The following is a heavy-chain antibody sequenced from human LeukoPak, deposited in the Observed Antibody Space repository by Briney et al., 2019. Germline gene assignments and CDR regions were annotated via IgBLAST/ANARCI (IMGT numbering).Heavy chain of an antibody. Sequence: PGGSLRLSCAASGFDFTGYYMTWIRQAPGKGLEWISYISGTGSPTYYADSVKGRFTVSRDNANNSLYLQMNSLRAEDTAVYYCARWLQFGGDYFDYWGQGTLVTVSS. CDR3: ARWLQFGGDYFDY. J-gene: IGHJ4*02. CDR2: ISGTGSPT. CDR1: GFDFTGYY. D-gene: IGHD5-24*01. V-gene: IGHV3-11*04.